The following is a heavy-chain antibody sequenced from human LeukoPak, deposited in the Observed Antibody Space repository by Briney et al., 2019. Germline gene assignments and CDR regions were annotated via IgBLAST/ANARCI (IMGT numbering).Heavy chain of an antibody. D-gene: IGHD2-2*01. V-gene: IGHV3-7*01. CDR1: GFTFSSYW. J-gene: IGHJ6*03. Sequence: GGSLRLSCAASGFTFSSYWMSWVRQAPGKGLEWVANIKQDGSEKYYVDSVKGRVTISRDNAKSSLYLRMNSLRAEDTAVYYCARAQEDTVVVPATPYYYYYYMDVWGKGTTVTVSS. CDR3: ARAQEDTVVVPATPYYYYYYMDV. CDR2: IKQDGSEK.